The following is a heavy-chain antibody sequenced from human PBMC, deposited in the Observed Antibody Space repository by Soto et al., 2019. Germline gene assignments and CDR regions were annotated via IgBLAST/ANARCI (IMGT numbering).Heavy chain of an antibody. CDR3: AAPPRY. CDR1: GGSISSYY. D-gene: IGHD6-6*01. V-gene: IGHV4-59*01. J-gene: IGHJ4*02. Sequence: TSETLSLTCTVSGGSISSYYWSWIRQPPGKGLEWIGYIYDSGSTDYNPSLKSRVTISVDTSKNQFSLKLTSVTAADTAVYYCAAPPRYWGQGTLVTVSS. CDR2: IYDSGST.